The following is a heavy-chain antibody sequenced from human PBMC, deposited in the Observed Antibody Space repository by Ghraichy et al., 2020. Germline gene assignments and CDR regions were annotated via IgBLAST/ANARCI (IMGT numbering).Heavy chain of an antibody. J-gene: IGHJ4*02. CDR3: ARVVYCGGACYYYFDF. CDR1: GYSISSGYY. Sequence: SETLSLTCIVSGYSISSGYYWGWIRQPPGKGLEWIGGIHHIGSTYNNPSLKSRVTMSVDPSKNQLSLSLTSVTAADTAVYFCARVVYCGGACYYYFDFWGQGTMVTVSS. CDR2: IHHIGST. D-gene: IGHD2-21*02. V-gene: IGHV4-38-2*02.